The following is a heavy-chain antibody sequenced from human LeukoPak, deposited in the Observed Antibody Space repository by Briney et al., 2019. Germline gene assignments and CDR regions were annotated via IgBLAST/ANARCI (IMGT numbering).Heavy chain of an antibody. V-gene: IGHV1-2*07. Sequence: ASVKVSCKASGYTFTGYYMHWVQQAPGQGLQWMGWINPNSGGTNYAYKYQGRITMTRDTSISTDYMELSSLKSDDAAVDYCARGSTLATPGGVPNDYWGQGTLVTVSS. CDR1: GYTFTGYY. J-gene: IGHJ4*02. D-gene: IGHD6-13*01. CDR2: INPNSGGT. CDR3: ARGSTLATPGGVPNDY.